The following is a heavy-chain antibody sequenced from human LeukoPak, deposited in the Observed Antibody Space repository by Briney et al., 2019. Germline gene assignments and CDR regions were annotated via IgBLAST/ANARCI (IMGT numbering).Heavy chain of an antibody. Sequence: GESLKISCKGSGYSFTSYWIGWVRQMPGKGLEWMGIIYPGDSDTRYSPSFQGQVTISADKSISTAYLQWSSLKASDTAMYYCARRIVVVPAGMGGDFDYWGQGTLVTVSS. V-gene: IGHV5-51*01. CDR2: IYPGDSDT. CDR3: ARRIVVVPAGMGGDFDY. J-gene: IGHJ4*02. CDR1: GYSFTSYW. D-gene: IGHD2-2*01.